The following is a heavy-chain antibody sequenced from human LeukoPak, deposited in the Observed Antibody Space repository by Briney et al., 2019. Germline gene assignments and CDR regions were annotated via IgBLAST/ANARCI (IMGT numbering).Heavy chain of an antibody. CDR2: ISAYNGNT. D-gene: IGHD6-19*01. J-gene: IGHJ4*02. Sequence: ASVKVSCKASGYTFTSYGISWVRQAPGQGLEWMGWISAYNGNTNYAQKLQGRVTMTTDTSTSTAYMELRSLRSDDTAVYYCATSALAVAGTDEFDYWGQGTLVTVSS. CDR1: GYTFTSYG. CDR3: ATSALAVAGTDEFDY. V-gene: IGHV1-18*01.